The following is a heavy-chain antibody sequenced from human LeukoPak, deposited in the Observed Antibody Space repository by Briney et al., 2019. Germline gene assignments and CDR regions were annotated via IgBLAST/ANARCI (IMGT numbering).Heavy chain of an antibody. J-gene: IGHJ4*02. Sequence: GGSLRLSCAAPGFTFSSYAMHWVRQAPGKGLEDVSAISSAGGDTYYANSVKGIFTISRDNSKNTLYLQMNSLRAEDTAVYYCAGAPLWLVYGYWGQGTLVTVSS. CDR3: AGAPLWLVYGY. CDR2: ISSAGGDT. CDR1: GFTFSSYA. V-gene: IGHV3-64*04. D-gene: IGHD3-10*01.